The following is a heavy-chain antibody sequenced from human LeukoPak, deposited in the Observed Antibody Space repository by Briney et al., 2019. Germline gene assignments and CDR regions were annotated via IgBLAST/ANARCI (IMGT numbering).Heavy chain of an antibody. CDR2: IYYRGST. V-gene: IGHV4-59*08. CDR1: GGSMSSFY. Sequence: SETLSLTCTVSGGSMSSFYWGWIRQPPGKGLEWIGYIYYRGSTDYNPSLKSRVTISVDTSKNQLSLRLSSVTAADTAVYYCARHPHYYFDNTARWGQGTLVTVSS. CDR3: ARHPHYYFDNTAR. D-gene: IGHD3-22*01. J-gene: IGHJ4*02.